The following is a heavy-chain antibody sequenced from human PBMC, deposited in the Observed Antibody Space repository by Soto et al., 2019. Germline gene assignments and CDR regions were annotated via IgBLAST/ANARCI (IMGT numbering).Heavy chain of an antibody. CDR1: GFTFSSYG. J-gene: IGHJ4*02. D-gene: IGHD6-19*01. V-gene: IGHV3-30*18. CDR2: ISYDGSNK. CDR3: AKPQLYDGSGRYYFDY. Sequence: QVQLVESGGGVVQPGRSLRLSCAASGFTFSSYGMHWVRQAPGKGLEWLAVISYDGSNKYYADSGKGRLTIPRDNSKKALYLQMNSVRAEDTAVYYCAKPQLYDGSGRYYFDYRGQGTLVTVS.